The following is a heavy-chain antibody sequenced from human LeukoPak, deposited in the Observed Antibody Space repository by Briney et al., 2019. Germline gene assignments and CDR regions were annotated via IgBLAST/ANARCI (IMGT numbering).Heavy chain of an antibody. CDR2: ISAYNGNT. J-gene: IGHJ4*02. D-gene: IGHD3-9*01. V-gene: IGHV1-18*01. Sequence: ASVKVSCKASGYTFTSYGISWVRQAPGQGLEWMGWISAYNGNTNYAQKLQGRVTMTTDTSTSTAYMELRSLRSDDTAVYYCAREFGGNYDILTALDYWGQGTLVTVSS. CDR1: GYTFTSYG. CDR3: AREFGGNYDILTALDY.